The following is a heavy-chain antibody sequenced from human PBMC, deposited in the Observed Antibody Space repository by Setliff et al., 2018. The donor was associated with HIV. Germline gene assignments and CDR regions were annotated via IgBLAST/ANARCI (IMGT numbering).Heavy chain of an antibody. D-gene: IGHD3-10*01. J-gene: IGHJ4*02. V-gene: IGHV4-39*07. Sequence: PSETLSLTCTVSGGSISSSSYYWGWIRQPPGKGLEWIGTIYYSGSTYYNTSLKSRVTISVDTSKNQFSLKLSSVTAADTAVCYCARDPWVRGVIMAPDYWGQGTLVTVSS. CDR3: ARDPWVRGVIMAPDY. CDR1: GGSISSSSYY. CDR2: IYYSGST.